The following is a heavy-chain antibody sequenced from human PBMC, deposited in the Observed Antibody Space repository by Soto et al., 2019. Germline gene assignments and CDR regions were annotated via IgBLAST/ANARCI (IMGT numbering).Heavy chain of an antibody. CDR2: TYYRSKWYN. CDR1: GDSVSSNSAA. J-gene: IGHJ6*02. D-gene: IGHD2-21*01. Sequence: SQTLSLTCAISGDSVSSNSAAWNWIRQSPSRGLEWLGRTYYRSKWYNDYVVSVKSRITINPDTSKNQFSLQLNSVTPEDTAVYYCARERSLEPRVSVSYGMDVWGQGTTVTVSS. CDR3: ARERSLEPRVSVSYGMDV. V-gene: IGHV6-1*01.